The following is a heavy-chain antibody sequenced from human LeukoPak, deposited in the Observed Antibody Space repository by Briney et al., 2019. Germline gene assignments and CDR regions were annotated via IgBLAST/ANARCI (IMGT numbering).Heavy chain of an antibody. CDR1: GYSISSGYY. CDR3: ARYWYYVSGTYYRTFDY. D-gene: IGHD3-10*01. V-gene: IGHV4-38-2*01. CDR2: IYHSGST. Sequence: SETLSLTCAVSGYSISSGYYWGWIRQPPGKGLEWIGSIYHSGSTYYNPSLKSRVAISVDTSKNQFSLKLSSVTAADTAVYYCARYWYYVSGTYYRTFDYWGQGTLVTVSS. J-gene: IGHJ4*02.